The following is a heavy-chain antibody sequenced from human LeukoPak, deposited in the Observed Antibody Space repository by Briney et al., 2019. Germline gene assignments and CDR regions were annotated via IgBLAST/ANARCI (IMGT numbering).Heavy chain of an antibody. CDR2: IYYSGST. Sequence: SETLSLTCTVSGGSISSSSYYWGWIRQPPGKGLEWIGNIYYSGSTYYNPSLKSRVTISVDTSKNQFSLKLSSVTAADTAVYYCARHSSSGKVGYYYGMDVWGQGTTVTVSS. CDR3: ARHSSSGKVGYYYGMDV. D-gene: IGHD6-6*01. J-gene: IGHJ6*02. V-gene: IGHV4-39*01. CDR1: GGSISSSSYY.